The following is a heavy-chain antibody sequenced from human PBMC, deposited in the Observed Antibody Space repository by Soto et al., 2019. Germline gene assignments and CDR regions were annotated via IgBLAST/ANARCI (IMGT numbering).Heavy chain of an antibody. CDR2: ITHDVSKT. D-gene: IGHD1-26*01. J-gene: IGHJ4*02. CDR3: VKYQGLVSGYFNF. Sequence: PGGSLRLSCAASGLAFSRCAMHWIRQAPGRGLEWLTFITHDVSKTYYTDSGESRFTISRDNSKSMHYLQMNSLRLEDTVLYYCVKYQGLVSGYFNFWGLGRLVTVSS. V-gene: IGHV3-30*18. CDR1: GLAFSRCA.